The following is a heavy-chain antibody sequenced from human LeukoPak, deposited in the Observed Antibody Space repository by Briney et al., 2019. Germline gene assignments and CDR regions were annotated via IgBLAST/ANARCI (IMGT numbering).Heavy chain of an antibody. CDR1: GGTFSSYA. D-gene: IGHD1-26*01. Sequence: SVKVSCKTSGGTFSSYAISWVRQAPGQGLEWMGGIIPIFGTANYAQKFQGRVTITTDESTSTAYMELSSLRSEDTAVYYCARGEWELTSIDYWGQGTLVTVSS. V-gene: IGHV1-69*05. J-gene: IGHJ4*02. CDR2: IIPIFGTA. CDR3: ARGEWELTSIDY.